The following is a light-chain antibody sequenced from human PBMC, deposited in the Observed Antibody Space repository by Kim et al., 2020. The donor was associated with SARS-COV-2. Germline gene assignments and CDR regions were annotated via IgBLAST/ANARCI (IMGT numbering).Light chain of an antibody. V-gene: IGKV1-5*03. Sequence: DIQMTQSPSILSASVGDRVTITCRASQSISSWLAWYQRKPGKAPKLLIYKASTLESGVPSRFRGSGSGTEFTLTISSLQPDDVAIYYCQQYDTYWTFGQGTKVDIK. J-gene: IGKJ1*01. CDR2: KAS. CDR3: QQYDTYWT. CDR1: QSISSW.